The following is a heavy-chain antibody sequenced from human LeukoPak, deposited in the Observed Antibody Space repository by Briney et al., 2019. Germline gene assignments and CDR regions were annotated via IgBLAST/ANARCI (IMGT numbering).Heavy chain of an antibody. CDR3: AKDLGMYGDSPNFYYYGMDV. V-gene: IGHV3-9*01. Sequence: GGSLRLSCAASGFTFGDYAMHWVRQAPGKGLEWLSTISWNSGTRGYADSVQGRFTISRDNAMNSLYLQMNSLRAEDTALYYCAKDLGMYGDSPNFYYYGMDVWAKGPRSPSP. CDR1: GFTFGDYA. D-gene: IGHD4-17*01. CDR2: ISWNSGTR. J-gene: IGHJ6*02.